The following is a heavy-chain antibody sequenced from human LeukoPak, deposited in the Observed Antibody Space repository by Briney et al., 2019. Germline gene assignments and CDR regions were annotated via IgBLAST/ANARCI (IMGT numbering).Heavy chain of an antibody. CDR1: GGSISSYY. V-gene: IGHV4-59*01. CDR3: ARVDSGYDLDDY. CDR2: IYYSGST. J-gene: IGHJ4*02. D-gene: IGHD5-12*01. Sequence: SETLSLTCTVSGGSISSYYWSWIRQPPGKGLEWIGYIYYSGSTNYNPSLKSRVTISVDTSKNQFSLKLSSVTAADTAVYYCARVDSGYDLDDYWGQGTLVTVSS.